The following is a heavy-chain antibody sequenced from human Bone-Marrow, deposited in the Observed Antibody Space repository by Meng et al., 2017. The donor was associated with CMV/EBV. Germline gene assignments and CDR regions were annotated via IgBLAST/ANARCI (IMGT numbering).Heavy chain of an antibody. D-gene: IGHD1-26*01. CDR3: ARLGYSGSSDTYYGMDV. Sequence: GESLKISWKGSGYSFTSYWIGWVRQMPGKGLEWMGIIYPGDSDTRYSTSFQGQVTISADKSISTAYLPCSSPKASDPAMYYCARLGYSGSSDTYYGMDVWGQGTTVTVSS. J-gene: IGHJ6*02. V-gene: IGHV5-51*01. CDR2: IYPGDSDT. CDR1: GYSFTSYW.